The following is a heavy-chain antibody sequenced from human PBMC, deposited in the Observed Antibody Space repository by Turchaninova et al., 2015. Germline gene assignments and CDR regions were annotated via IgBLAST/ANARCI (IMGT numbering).Heavy chain of an antibody. CDR3: AREDSSGWYYFDY. CDR1: GYTFTSYY. J-gene: IGHJ4*02. Sequence: QVQLVQSGAEVKKPGASVKVSCKASGYTFTSYYMHWVRQAPGQGLEWRGIINPIGGGTTDAPKFQGRVTMTRDTSTSTVYMELSSRRSEDTAVYYWAREDSSGWYYFDYWGQGTLVTVSS. D-gene: IGHD6-19*01. V-gene: IGHV1-46*01. CDR2: INPIGGGT.